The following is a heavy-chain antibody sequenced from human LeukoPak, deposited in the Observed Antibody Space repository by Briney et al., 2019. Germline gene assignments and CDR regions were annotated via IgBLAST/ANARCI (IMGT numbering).Heavy chain of an antibody. D-gene: IGHD4-11*01. Sequence: ASVKVSCKASGYTFTSYYMHWVRQAPGQGLEWMGIINPSGGSTSYAQKFQGRVTMTRDMSTSTVYMELSSLRSEDTAVYYCARDRSATVTTYYYYYMDVWGKGTTVTVSS. V-gene: IGHV1-46*01. CDR3: ARDRSATVTTYYYYYMDV. CDR1: GYTFTSYY. J-gene: IGHJ6*03. CDR2: INPSGGST.